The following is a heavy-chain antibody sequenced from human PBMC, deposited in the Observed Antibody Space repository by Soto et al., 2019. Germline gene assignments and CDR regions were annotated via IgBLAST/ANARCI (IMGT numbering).Heavy chain of an antibody. CDR3: ARIRDLRFFDWLYFDY. Sequence: QVQLVQSGVEVKKPGASVKVSCKASGYTFTNYAIIWVRQAPGQGLEWMGWISAYNGNTNYAQKFQGRVTMITDTSTTTAYMELRSLRSDDTAVFYCARIRDLRFFDWLYFDYWGQGTLVTVSS. D-gene: IGHD3-9*01. CDR1: GYTFTNYA. V-gene: IGHV1-18*01. J-gene: IGHJ4*02. CDR2: ISAYNGNT.